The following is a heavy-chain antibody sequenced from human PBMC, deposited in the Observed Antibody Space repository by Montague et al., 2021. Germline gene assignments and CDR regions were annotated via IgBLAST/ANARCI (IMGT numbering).Heavy chain of an antibody. CDR1: GTSFSGYY. Sequence: SETLSLTCAVHGTSFSGYYWNWIRQPPGKGLEWIGEINHGGSTKYSPSLKSRLTISADTSKNQFSLKLTSVAAADTAVYYCARLRDGVVPSPILGVGPYYSYHYMDVWGRGTTVTVSS. V-gene: IGHV4-34*01. CDR3: ARLRDGVVPSPILGVGPYYSYHYMDV. D-gene: IGHD3-10*01. J-gene: IGHJ6*03. CDR2: INHGGST.